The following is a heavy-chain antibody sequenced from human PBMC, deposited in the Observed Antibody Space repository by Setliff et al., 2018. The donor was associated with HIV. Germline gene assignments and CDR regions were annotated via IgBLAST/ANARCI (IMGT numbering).Heavy chain of an antibody. Sequence: GASVKVSCKASGGTFSSYAISWVRQAPGQGLEWMGGIIPMFGTANYEQKFQGRFAITADESTSTAYMELSSLRSEDTAVYFCARDACDSNKCYVYNYFDPWGQGTLVTVSS. D-gene: IGHD3-22*01. CDR2: IIPMFGTA. CDR1: GGTFSSYA. CDR3: ARDACDSNKCYVYNYFDP. J-gene: IGHJ5*02. V-gene: IGHV1-69*13.